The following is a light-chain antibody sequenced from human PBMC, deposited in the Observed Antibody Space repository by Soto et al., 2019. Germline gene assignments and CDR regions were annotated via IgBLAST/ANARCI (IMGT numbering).Light chain of an antibody. CDR2: GVN. CDR1: SSDFGDDRY. Sequence: QSALTQPASVSGSPGQSITMSCTGSSSDFGDDRYVSWYQQQRGKGPTRLIYGVNKRPAGVSNRFSGSNAVNTASLTISGLVVEDEAAYICVSFSTHRIGVVGGGNKITVL. J-gene: IGLJ3*02. V-gene: IGLV2-14*01. CDR3: VSFSTHRIGV.